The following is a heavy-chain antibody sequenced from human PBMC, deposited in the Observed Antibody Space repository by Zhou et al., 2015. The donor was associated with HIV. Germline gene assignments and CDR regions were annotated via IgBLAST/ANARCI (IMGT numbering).Heavy chain of an antibody. CDR2: IIPILGIA. D-gene: IGHD3-22*01. V-gene: IGHV1-69*09. Sequence: QVQLVQSGAEVKKPGSSVKVSCKASGGTFSSYTISWVRQAPGQGLEWMGRIIPILGIANYAQKFQGRVTITADKSTSTAYMELSSLRSEDTAVYYCASPNDPWDSSGYFDYWGQGTLVTVSS. CDR1: GGTFSSYT. CDR3: ASPNDPWDSSGYFDY. J-gene: IGHJ4*02.